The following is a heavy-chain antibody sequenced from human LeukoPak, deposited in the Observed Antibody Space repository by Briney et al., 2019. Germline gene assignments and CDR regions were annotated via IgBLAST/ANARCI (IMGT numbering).Heavy chain of an antibody. J-gene: IGHJ3*02. D-gene: IGHD3-22*01. CDR2: IYYSGST. CDR1: GGSISSYY. V-gene: IGHV4-59*08. Sequence: PSETLSLTCTVSGGSISSYYWSWIRQSPGEGLVWIGYIYYSGSTNYNPSLKSRVTISIDMSKNQFSLKLSSVTAADTALYYCAGHFTYHYDSSGYPRDGFDIWGQGTMVTVSS. CDR3: AGHFTYHYDSSGYPRDGFDI.